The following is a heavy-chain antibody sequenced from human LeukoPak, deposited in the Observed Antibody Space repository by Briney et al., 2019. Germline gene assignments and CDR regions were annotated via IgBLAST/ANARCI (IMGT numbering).Heavy chain of an antibody. D-gene: IGHD6-13*01. J-gene: IGHJ4*02. Sequence: PSETLSLTCTVSGGSISSYYWSWIRQPPGKGLEWIGYIYYSGSTNYNPSLKSRVTISVDTSKNQFSLKLSSVTAADTAVYYCARVRPSSSWYLTYYFDYWGQGTLVTVSS. CDR3: ARVRPSSSWYLTYYFDY. CDR2: IYYSGST. CDR1: GGSISSYY. V-gene: IGHV4-59*08.